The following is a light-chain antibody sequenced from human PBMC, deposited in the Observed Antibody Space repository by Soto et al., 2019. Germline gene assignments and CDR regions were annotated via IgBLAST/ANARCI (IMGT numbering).Light chain of an antibody. J-gene: IGLJ1*01. Sequence: QSALTQPPSASGTPGQRVTISCSGSSSNIGRNYVYWYQQLPGTAPKLLIYRNNQRPSGVPDRFSGSKSDTSASLAISGLRSDDEADYYCAAWDDSLSGQDFGTGTKVTVL. V-gene: IGLV1-47*01. CDR2: RNN. CDR1: SSNIGRNY. CDR3: AAWDDSLSGQD.